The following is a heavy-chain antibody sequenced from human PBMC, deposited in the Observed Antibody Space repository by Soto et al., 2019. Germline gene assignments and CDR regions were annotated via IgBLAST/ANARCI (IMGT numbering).Heavy chain of an antibody. V-gene: IGHV1-69*02. CDR3: ARGGSLYWYFDL. J-gene: IGHJ2*01. Sequence: ASAKVSSKASGGAFSIYSIDWVRQAHGQGLAWMGRIIPILDIANYAQKFQGRVTITRDTSASTAYMELSSLRSEDTAVYYCARGGSLYWYFDLWGRGTLVTVSS. D-gene: IGHD1-26*01. CDR2: IIPILDIA. CDR1: GGAFSIYS.